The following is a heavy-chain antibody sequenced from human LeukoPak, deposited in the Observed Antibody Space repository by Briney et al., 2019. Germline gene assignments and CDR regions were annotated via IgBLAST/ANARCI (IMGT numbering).Heavy chain of an antibody. Sequence: SETLSLTCTVSGASISSGGYYWSWIRQPPGKGLEWIGYIYHSGSTYYSPSRKSRVTMSVDSSKNQFSLKLSSVTAADTAVYYCARGPYYYDSSGLSYYFDYWGQGTLVTVSS. CDR2: IYHSGST. CDR3: ARGPYYYDSSGLSYYFDY. V-gene: IGHV4-30-2*01. CDR1: GASISSGGYY. J-gene: IGHJ4*02. D-gene: IGHD3-22*01.